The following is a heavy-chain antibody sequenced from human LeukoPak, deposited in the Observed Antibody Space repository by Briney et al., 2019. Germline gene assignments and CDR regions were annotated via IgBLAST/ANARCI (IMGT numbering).Heavy chain of an antibody. Sequence: ASVTVSCKASGYTFTGYYMHWVRQAPGQGLEWIGWINPNSGGTNYAQKFQGRVTMTRDTSISTAYMELSRLRSDDTAVYYCARDLYLGTYNLDYWGQGTLVTVSS. D-gene: IGHD1-1*01. CDR2: INPNSGGT. V-gene: IGHV1-2*02. J-gene: IGHJ4*02. CDR3: ARDLYLGTYNLDY. CDR1: GYTFTGYY.